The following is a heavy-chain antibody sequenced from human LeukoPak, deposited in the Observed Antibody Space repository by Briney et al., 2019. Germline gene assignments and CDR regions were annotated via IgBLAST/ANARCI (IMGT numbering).Heavy chain of an antibody. CDR2: ISYDGSNK. D-gene: IGHD6-19*01. J-gene: IGHJ4*02. Sequence: GGSLRLSCAASGFTYSSYAMHWVRQAPGKGLEWVAVISYDGSNKYYADSVKGRFTISRDNSKNTLYLQMNSLRAEDTAVYYCARAPIAVAGPYYFGYWGQGTLVTVSS. V-gene: IGHV3-30-3*01. CDR1: GFTYSSYA. CDR3: ARAPIAVAGPYYFGY.